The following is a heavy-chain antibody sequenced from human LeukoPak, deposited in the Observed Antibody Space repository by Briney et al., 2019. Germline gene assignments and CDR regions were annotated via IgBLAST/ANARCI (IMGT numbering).Heavy chain of an antibody. D-gene: IGHD6-19*01. CDR3: ARGSSGWYLDHAFDI. V-gene: IGHV7-4-1*02. J-gene: IGHJ3*02. CDR1: GYTFSNHA. CDR2: INTNNGKS. Sequence: ASVKVSCTASGYTFSNHAIHWVRQATGQGLEWMGWINTNNGKSTYAQDFTGRFVFSLDTSVSTACLQISSLKAEDTAVYYCARGSSGWYLDHAFDIWGQGTMVTVSS.